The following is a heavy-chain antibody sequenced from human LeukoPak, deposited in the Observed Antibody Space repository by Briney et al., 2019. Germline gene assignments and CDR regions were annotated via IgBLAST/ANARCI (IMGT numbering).Heavy chain of an antibody. V-gene: IGHV1-2*02. CDR1: GYTFTGYY. CDR3: ARAAHRYYFDY. CDR2: INPNSGGT. J-gene: IGHJ4*02. Sequence: ASVKVSCKASGYTFTGYYMHWVRQAPGQGLEWMGWINPNSGGTNYAQKFQGRVTMTRDTSISTAYMELSSLRSEDTAVYYCARAAHRYYFDYWGQGTLVTVSS.